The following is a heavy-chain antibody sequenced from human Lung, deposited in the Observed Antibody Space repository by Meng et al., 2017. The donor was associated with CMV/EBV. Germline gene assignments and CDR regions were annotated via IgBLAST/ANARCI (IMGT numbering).Heavy chain of an antibody. CDR2: MNPNRGNT. V-gene: IGHV1-8*01. Sequence: ASVXVSCKASGYSFSNYDIIWVRQASGQGLEWVGWMNPNRGNTAYAQKFQGRVTMTRVTSTSIAYMELSSLRSGDTAVYYCARGQVQCSTINCHDYRFSGMDVWGQGTTVTVSS. D-gene: IGHD2/OR15-2a*01. J-gene: IGHJ6*02. CDR3: ARGQVQCSTINCHDYRFSGMDV. CDR1: GYSFSNYD.